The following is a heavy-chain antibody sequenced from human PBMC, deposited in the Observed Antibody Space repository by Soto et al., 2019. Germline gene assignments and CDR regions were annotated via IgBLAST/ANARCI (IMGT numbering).Heavy chain of an antibody. D-gene: IGHD3-16*01. CDR1: GYTLTSCG. CDR2: INAYNGNT. J-gene: IGHJ4*02. Sequence: ASVKVSCEASGYTLTSCGMSWVRQAPGQGLEWMGWINAYNGNTNYAQNLQGRVTMTTDTSTSTAYMELRSLRSDDTAVYYCARDWFGIDYWGQGTLVTVSS. V-gene: IGHV1-18*01. CDR3: ARDWFGIDY.